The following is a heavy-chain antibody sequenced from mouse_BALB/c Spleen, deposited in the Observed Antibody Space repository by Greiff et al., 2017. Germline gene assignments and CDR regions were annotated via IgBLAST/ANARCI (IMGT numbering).Heavy chain of an antibody. D-gene: IGHD1-1*01. CDR3: ARVGLRYFDY. J-gene: IGHJ2*01. CDR2: ISSGGSYT. CDR1: GFTFSRYA. Sequence: KVEESGGGLVKPGGSLKLSCAASGFTFSRYAMSWVRQSPEKRLEWVAEISSGGSYTYYPDTVTGRFTISRDNAKNTLYLEMSSLRSEDTAMYYCARVGLRYFDYWGQGTTLTVSS. V-gene: IGHV5-9-4*01.